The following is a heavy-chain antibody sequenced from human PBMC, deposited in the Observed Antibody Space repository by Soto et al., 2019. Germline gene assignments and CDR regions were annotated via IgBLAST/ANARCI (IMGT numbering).Heavy chain of an antibody. CDR3: ARETGGYYDSSGYSRPGWFDP. CDR1: GYTFTGYY. J-gene: IGHJ5*02. CDR2: INPNSGGT. V-gene: IGHV1-2*02. D-gene: IGHD3-22*01. Sequence: AASVKVSCKASGYTFTGYYMHWVRQAPGQGLEWMGWINPNSGGTNYAQKFQGRVTMTRDTSISTAYMELSRLRSDDTAVYYCARETGGYYDSSGYSRPGWFDPWGQGTLVTVSS.